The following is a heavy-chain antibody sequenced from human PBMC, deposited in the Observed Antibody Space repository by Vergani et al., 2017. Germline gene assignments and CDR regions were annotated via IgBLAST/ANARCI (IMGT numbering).Heavy chain of an antibody. J-gene: IGHJ6*02. CDR2: IIPLLNVT. CDR1: GDTVNSYS. D-gene: IGHD1-26*01. Sequence: QVQLIQSGAEVRKPGSSVKVSCKASGDTVNSYSITWVRQAPGQGLEWMGRIIPLLNVTTYAQRFQGRVSMTADESTSTVYMHLRTLKSDDTAVYFCAILPSLQSVLSLWDVWGQGATVTVSS. CDR3: AILPSLQSVLSLWDV. V-gene: IGHV1-69*02.